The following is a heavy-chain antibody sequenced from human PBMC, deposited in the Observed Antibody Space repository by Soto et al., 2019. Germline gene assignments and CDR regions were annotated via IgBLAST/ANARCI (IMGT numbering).Heavy chain of an antibody. D-gene: IGHD4-17*01. CDR3: ARVFSTATRYFDL. Sequence: EVQLVESGGGLVKPGGSLRLSCAASGFTFSSYSMNWVRQAPGKGLEWVSSISSSSSYIYYADSVKGRFTISRDNAKNSVYLQMNRLRAEDRAVYYCARVFSTATRYFDLWGRGTLVTVSS. J-gene: IGHJ2*01. V-gene: IGHV3-21*01. CDR2: ISSSSSYI. CDR1: GFTFSSYS.